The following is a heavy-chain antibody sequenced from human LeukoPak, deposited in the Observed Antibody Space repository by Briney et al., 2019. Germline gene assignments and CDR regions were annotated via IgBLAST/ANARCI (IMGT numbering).Heavy chain of an antibody. J-gene: IGHJ4*02. D-gene: IGHD3-10*01. Sequence: TSETLSLTCTVSGGSISSGGHYWSWIRQPAGKGLEYLGRISSTGSTNYNPSLRSRVTISADTSKNHFSLKLTSVTAADTAVYYCARDQTYSGSGIYTYFDYWGQGILVTVTS. CDR3: ARDQTYSGSGIYTYFDY. V-gene: IGHV4-61*02. CDR2: ISSTGST. CDR1: GGSISSGGHY.